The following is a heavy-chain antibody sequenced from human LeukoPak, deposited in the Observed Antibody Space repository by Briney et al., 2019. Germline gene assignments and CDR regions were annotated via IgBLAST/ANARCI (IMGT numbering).Heavy chain of an antibody. CDR2: INHSGST. D-gene: IGHD5-18*01. CDR3: ARYSYGYGY. Sequence: SETLSLTCTVYGGSFSGYYWSWTRQPPGKGLEWIGEINHSGSTNYNPSLKSRVTISVDTSKNQFSLKLSSVTAADTAVYYCARYSYGYGYWGQGTLVTVSS. J-gene: IGHJ4*02. CDR1: GGSFSGYY. V-gene: IGHV4-34*01.